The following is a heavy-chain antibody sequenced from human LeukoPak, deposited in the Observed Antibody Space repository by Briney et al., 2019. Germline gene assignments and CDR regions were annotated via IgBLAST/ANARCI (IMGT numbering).Heavy chain of an antibody. D-gene: IGHD2-15*01. J-gene: IGHJ3*02. CDR1: GFTVSSNY. Sequence: GGSLRLSCAASGFTVSSNYMSWVRQAPGKGLEWVSVIYSGGSTYYADSVKGRFTISRDNSKNTLYLQMNSLRAEDTAVYYCARDQDIHDAFDIWGQGTMVTVSS. CDR2: IYSGGST. V-gene: IGHV3-53*05. CDR3: ARDQDIHDAFDI.